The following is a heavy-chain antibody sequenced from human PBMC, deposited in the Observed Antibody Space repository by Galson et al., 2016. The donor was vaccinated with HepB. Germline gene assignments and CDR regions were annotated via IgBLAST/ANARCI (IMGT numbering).Heavy chain of an antibody. CDR3: ARMKNYYYGMDV. CDR1: GFSLSTSGMC. CDR2: IDWDEDK. V-gene: IGHV2-70*01. Sequence: PALVKPTQTLTLTCTFSGFSLSTSGMCVSWIRQPPGKALEWLALIDWDEDKYYNTSLKTRLTISKDTSKNQVVLTMTNMDPVDTATYYCARMKNYYYGMDVWGQGTTVTVSS. J-gene: IGHJ6*02.